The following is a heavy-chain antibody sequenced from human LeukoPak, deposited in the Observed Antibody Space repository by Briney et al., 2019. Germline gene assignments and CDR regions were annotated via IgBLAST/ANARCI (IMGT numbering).Heavy chain of an antibody. Sequence: SETLSLTCTVSGGSISSYYWSWIRQPPGKGLEWIGYIYYSGSTNYNPSLKSRVTISVDTSKNQFSLKLSSVTAADTAVYYCARESDCSGGSCSDSYFDYWGQGTLVTVSS. D-gene: IGHD2-15*01. CDR2: IYYSGST. J-gene: IGHJ4*02. V-gene: IGHV4-59*01. CDR1: GGSISSYY. CDR3: ARESDCSGGSCSDSYFDY.